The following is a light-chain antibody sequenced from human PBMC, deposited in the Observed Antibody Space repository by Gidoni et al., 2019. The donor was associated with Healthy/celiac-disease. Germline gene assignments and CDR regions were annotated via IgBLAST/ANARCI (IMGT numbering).Light chain of an antibody. CDR1: QSVSSSY. CDR2: GAS. J-gene: IGKJ2*01. V-gene: IGKV3-20*01. Sequence: EIVLTQSPGTLSLSPGERATISCRASQSVSSSYLAWDQQKPGQAPRLLIYGASSRATGIPDRFRGSGAGTDFTLTISRLEPEDFAVYYCQKYGSSPPYTFGQXTKLEIK. CDR3: QKYGSSPPYT.